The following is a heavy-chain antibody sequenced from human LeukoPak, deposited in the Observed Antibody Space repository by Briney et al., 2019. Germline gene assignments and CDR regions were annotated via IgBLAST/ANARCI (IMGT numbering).Heavy chain of an antibody. Sequence: PSETLSLTCAVYGGSFSGYYWGWIRQPPGKGLEWIGTIYYSGITYYNPSLKSRVTISVDTSKNQFSLKLSSVTAADTAVYYCARLGLHLIKVRDWGQGTLVTVSP. D-gene: IGHD3-10*01. CDR3: ARLGLHLIKVRD. CDR1: GGSFSGYY. V-gene: IGHV4-34*01. J-gene: IGHJ4*02. CDR2: IYYSGIT.